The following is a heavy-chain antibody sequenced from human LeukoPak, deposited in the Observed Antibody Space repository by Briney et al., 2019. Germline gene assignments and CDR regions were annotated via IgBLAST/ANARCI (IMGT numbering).Heavy chain of an antibody. CDR2: ISYDGSNK. CDR1: GFTFSSYG. V-gene: IGHV3-30*18. D-gene: IGHD4-17*01. CDR3: ANLLPSTVTTLSDY. Sequence: GRSLRLSCAASGFTFSSYGMHWVRQAPGKGLEWVAVISYDGSNKYYADSVKGRFTISRDNPKNTLYLQMNSLRAEGTAVYYCANLLPSTVTTLSDYWGQGTLVTVSS. J-gene: IGHJ4*02.